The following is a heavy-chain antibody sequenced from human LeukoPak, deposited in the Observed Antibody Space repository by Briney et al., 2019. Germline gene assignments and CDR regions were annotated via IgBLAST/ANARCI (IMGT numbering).Heavy chain of an antibody. CDR1: GGSFSGYY. J-gene: IGHJ6*03. V-gene: IGHV4-34*01. Sequence: PSETLSLTCAVYGGSFSGYYWSWIRQPPGKGLEWIGEINHSGSTNYNPSLKSRVTISVDTSKNQFSLKLSSVTAADTAVYYCARGLSLYSSSWAAYYYYMDVWGKGTTVTVSS. CDR3: ARGLSLYSSSWAAYYYYMDV. D-gene: IGHD6-13*01. CDR2: INHSGST.